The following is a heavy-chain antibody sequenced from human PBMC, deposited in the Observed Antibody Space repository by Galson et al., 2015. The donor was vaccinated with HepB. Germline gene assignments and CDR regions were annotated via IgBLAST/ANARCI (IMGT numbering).Heavy chain of an antibody. Sequence: QSGAEVTKPGESLRISCKGSGYSFTTYWISWVRQMPGKGLEWMGRIDPSDSYTNYSPSFPGHVTISADKSISTAYLQWSSLKASDTAMYYCASRQYYYGSGTYYNVSDYWGQGTLVTVSS. J-gene: IGHJ4*02. V-gene: IGHV5-10-1*01. D-gene: IGHD3-10*01. CDR3: ASRQYYYGSGTYYNVSDY. CDR2: IDPSDSYT. CDR1: GYSFTTYW.